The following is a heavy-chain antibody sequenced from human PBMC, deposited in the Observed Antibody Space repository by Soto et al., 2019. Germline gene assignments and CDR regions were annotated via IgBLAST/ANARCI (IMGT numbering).Heavy chain of an antibody. CDR3: ASLSADYYYASSGYYFDY. Sequence: SETLSLTCTVSGGSIARVGFYWSWIRKLPRKGLEWIGYLYHSGSTYYNASLKSRVTISIDPSKNQFSLILSSVTAADTAVYYCASLSADYYYASSGYYFDYGRQGTLDTVSS. D-gene: IGHD3-22*01. J-gene: IGHJ4*02. CDR2: LYHSGST. V-gene: IGHV4-31*03. CDR1: GGSIARVGFY.